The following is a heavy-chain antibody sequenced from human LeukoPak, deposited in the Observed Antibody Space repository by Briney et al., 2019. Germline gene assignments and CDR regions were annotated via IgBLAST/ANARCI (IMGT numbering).Heavy chain of an antibody. CDR2: ISGSGGST. Sequence: GGSLRLSCAASGSTFSSYAMSWVRQAPGKGLEWVSAISGSGGSTYYADSVKGRFTISRDNSKNTLYLQMNSLRAEDTAVYYCAKEKLDYSNIRYFGYWGQGTLVTVSS. J-gene: IGHJ4*02. D-gene: IGHD4-11*01. CDR3: AKEKLDYSNIRYFGY. CDR1: GSTFSSYA. V-gene: IGHV3-23*01.